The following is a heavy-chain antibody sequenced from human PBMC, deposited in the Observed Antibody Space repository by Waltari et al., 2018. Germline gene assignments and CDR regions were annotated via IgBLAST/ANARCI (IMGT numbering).Heavy chain of an antibody. CDR1: GGTFSSYA. J-gene: IGHJ5*02. V-gene: IGHV1-69*01. CDR3: ARDHLGYSSSFWFDP. Sequence: QVQLVQSGAEVKKPGSSVKVSCKASGGTFSSYAISSVRQAPGQGLEWMGGIIPILGTANYAQKFQGRVTITADESTSTAYMELSSLRSEDTAVYYCARDHLGYSSSFWFDPWGQGTLVTVSS. D-gene: IGHD6-13*01. CDR2: IIPILGTA.